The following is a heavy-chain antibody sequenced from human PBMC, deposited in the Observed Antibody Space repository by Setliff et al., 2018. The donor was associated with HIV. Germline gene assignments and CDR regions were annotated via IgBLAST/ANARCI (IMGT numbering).Heavy chain of an antibody. Sequence: ASVKVSCKASGYTFTNYYIHWVRQAPGQGLEWMGLINPSGGRTGYAQKFQGRLTMTKDTSRSTVYMELSSLRSEDTAVYYCARCYYDSSGPTDAFDIWGQGT. J-gene: IGHJ3*02. V-gene: IGHV1-46*01. CDR3: ARCYYDSSGPTDAFDI. CDR1: GYTFTNYY. CDR2: INPSGGRT. D-gene: IGHD3-22*01.